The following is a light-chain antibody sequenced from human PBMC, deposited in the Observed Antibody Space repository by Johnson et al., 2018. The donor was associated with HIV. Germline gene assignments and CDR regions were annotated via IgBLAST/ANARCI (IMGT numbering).Light chain of an antibody. CDR1: ISNIGSNT. CDR3: AAWDDSLNGLYV. Sequence: QSVLTQPPSASGTPGQRVTISCSGSISNIGSNTVNWYQHLPGTAPKLLMYGDNQRPSGVPDRFSGSKSGTSGSLAISGLQPADEGDYYCAAWDDSLNGLYVFGTGTKVTVL. CDR2: GDN. V-gene: IGLV1-44*01. J-gene: IGLJ1*01.